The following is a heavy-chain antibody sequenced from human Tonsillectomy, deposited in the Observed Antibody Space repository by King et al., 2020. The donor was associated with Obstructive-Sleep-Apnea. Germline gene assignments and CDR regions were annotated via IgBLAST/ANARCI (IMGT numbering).Heavy chain of an antibody. J-gene: IGHJ4*02. CDR2: ISSRSGST. CDR1: GFTFSDYY. CDR3: ARVATMVRRVIIKYYVDY. V-gene: IGHV3-11*06. D-gene: IGHD3-10*01. Sequence: VQLVESGGGLVKPGGSLRLSCAASGFTFSDYYMSWIRQAPGKGLEWVSDISSRSGSTNYADSVKGRFTISRDNAKNSLYLQMNSLRAEDTAVYYCARVATMVRRVIIKYYVDYWGQGTLVTVSS.